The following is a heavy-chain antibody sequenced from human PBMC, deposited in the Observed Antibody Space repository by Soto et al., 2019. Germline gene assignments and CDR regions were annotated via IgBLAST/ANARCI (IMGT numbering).Heavy chain of an antibody. D-gene: IGHD3-10*01. V-gene: IGHV3-23*01. CDR1: GGTFISYA. J-gene: IGHJ4*02. CDR3: AKDGGKLLWFGELSGARYYLDN. CDR2: SCGNGGST. Sequence: GSLRLSRPAFGGTFISYAHSRVRQAPGKGLELGSTSCGNGGSTYYADSVKGRFTISRDNSKNTLYLQMNSLRAEDTAVYYCAKDGGKLLWFGELSGARYYLDNWGEGTLVTVSS.